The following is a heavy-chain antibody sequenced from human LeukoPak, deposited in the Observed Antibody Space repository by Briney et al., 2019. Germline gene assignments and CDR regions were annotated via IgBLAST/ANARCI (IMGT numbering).Heavy chain of an antibody. J-gene: IGHJ4*02. D-gene: IGHD3-10*01. Sequence: YPGGSLRLSCAASGFTFSSYGMHWVRQAPGKGLEWVAVISYDGSNKYFADSVKGRFTISRDNSKNTLYLQMNSLRADDTAVYYCARELRGSGTYYFDYWGQGTLVTVSS. CDR3: ARELRGSGTYYFDY. V-gene: IGHV3-30*03. CDR1: GFTFSSYG. CDR2: ISYDGSNK.